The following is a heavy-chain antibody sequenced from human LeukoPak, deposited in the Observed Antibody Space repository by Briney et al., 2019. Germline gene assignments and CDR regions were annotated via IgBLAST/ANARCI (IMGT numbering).Heavy chain of an antibody. J-gene: IGHJ4*02. CDR1: GFTFSSYS. D-gene: IGHD3-22*01. Sequence: GGSLRLSCAASGFTFSSYSMNWVRQAPGKGLEWVSSISSSSSYIYYADSVKGRFTISRDNAKNSLYLQMNGLRAEDTAVYYCARAWVGFMIVVAIDYWGQGTLFTVSS. V-gene: IGHV3-21*01. CDR3: ARAWVGFMIVVAIDY. CDR2: ISSSSSYI.